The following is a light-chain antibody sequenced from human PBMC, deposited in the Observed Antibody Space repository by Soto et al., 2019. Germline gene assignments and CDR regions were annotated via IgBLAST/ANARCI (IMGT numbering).Light chain of an antibody. CDR1: QSVLYSSNNKNY. V-gene: IGKV4-1*01. J-gene: IGKJ1*01. CDR2: WAS. CDR3: QQYYDTPST. Sequence: DIVLTQSPDSLAVSLGERATINCKSSQSVLYSSNNKNYLAWYQQKPGQPPKLLIYWASTRESGVPGRFSGSGSGTDFTLTITSLQAEDVAVYYCQQYYDTPSTFDQGTKVEIK.